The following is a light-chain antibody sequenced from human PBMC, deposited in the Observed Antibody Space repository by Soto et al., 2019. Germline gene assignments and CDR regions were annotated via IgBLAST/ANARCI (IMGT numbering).Light chain of an antibody. CDR1: SSDVGGYNY. CDR2: EVS. Sequence: QSALTQPASVSGSPGQSITISCTGTSSDVGGYNYVSWYQQHPDEAPKLMIYEVSNRPSEVSNRFSGSKSGNTASLTISGRQAEDEAYYYCSSYSRSTTLGIFGGGTKLTVL. V-gene: IGLV2-14*01. J-gene: IGLJ2*01. CDR3: SSYSRSTTLGI.